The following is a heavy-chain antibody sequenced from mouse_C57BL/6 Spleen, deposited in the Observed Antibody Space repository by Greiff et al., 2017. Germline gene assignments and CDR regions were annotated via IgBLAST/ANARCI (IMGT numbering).Heavy chain of an antibody. Sequence: EVKLEESGGGLVQPGGSLSLSCAASGFTFTDYYMSWVRQPPGKALEWLGFIRNKANGYTTEYSASVKGRFTISRDNSQSILYLQMNALRAEDSATYYCARYEGYYYGSSYAMDYWGQGTSVTVSS. CDR1: GFTFTDYY. CDR3: ARYEGYYYGSSYAMDY. V-gene: IGHV7-3*01. D-gene: IGHD1-1*01. J-gene: IGHJ4*01. CDR2: IRNKANGYTT.